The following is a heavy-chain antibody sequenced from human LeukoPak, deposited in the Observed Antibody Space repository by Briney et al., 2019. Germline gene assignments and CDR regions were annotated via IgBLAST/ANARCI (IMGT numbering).Heavy chain of an antibody. Sequence: ASVKVSCKASGYTFTGYYIHWVRQAPGQGLEWMGWISPNSGGSNLAQKFQGRVTMTRDTSISTAYMELSGLRSDDTAVYYCARGGNSFGYWGQGTLVTVSS. CDR1: GYTFTGYY. V-gene: IGHV1-2*02. D-gene: IGHD4-23*01. J-gene: IGHJ4*02. CDR3: ARGGNSFGY. CDR2: ISPNSGGS.